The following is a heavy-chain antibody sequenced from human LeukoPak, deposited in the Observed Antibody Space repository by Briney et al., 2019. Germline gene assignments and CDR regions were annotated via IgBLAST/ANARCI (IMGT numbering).Heavy chain of an antibody. D-gene: IGHD5-18*01. CDR1: GGSISSGGYY. CDR3: ARQRNSYGYIDY. J-gene: IGHJ4*02. CDR2: IYYSGST. V-gene: IGHV4-31*03. Sequence: SQTLSLTCTVSGGSISSGGYYWSWIRQDPGKGLEWIGYIYYSGSTYYNPSLKSRVTISVDTSKNQFSLKLSSVTAADTAVYYCARQRNSYGYIDYWGQGTLVTVSS.